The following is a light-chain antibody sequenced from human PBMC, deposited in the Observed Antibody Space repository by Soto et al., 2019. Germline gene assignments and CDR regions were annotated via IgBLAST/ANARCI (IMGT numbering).Light chain of an antibody. V-gene: IGLV2-23*02. J-gene: IGLJ2*01. Sequence: QSVLTQPASVSGSPGQSITISCTGTSSDVGSYDLVSWYQHHPGTAPKLILYEVTKRPSGVSNRFSGSKSGNTASLTISGLHIEDDSHYYCGYYANGNTLLFGGGTQLTVL. CDR2: EVT. CDR1: SSDVGSYDL. CDR3: GYYANGNTLL.